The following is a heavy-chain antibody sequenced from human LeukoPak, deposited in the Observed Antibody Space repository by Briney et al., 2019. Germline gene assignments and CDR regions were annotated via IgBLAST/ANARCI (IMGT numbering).Heavy chain of an antibody. CDR1: GFTFSSYW. CDR3: ACTMVRGVMNWFDP. J-gene: IGHJ5*02. V-gene: IGHV3-74*01. Sequence: GGSLRLPCAASGFTFSSYWMHWVRQAPGKGLVWVSRINSDGSSTSYADSVKGRFTISRDNAKNTLYLQMNSLRAEDTAVYYCACTMVRGVMNWFDPWGQGTLVTVSS. CDR2: INSDGSST. D-gene: IGHD3-10*01.